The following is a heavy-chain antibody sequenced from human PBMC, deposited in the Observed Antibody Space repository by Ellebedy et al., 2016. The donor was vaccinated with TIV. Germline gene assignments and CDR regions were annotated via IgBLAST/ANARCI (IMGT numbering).Heavy chain of an antibody. CDR3: ARHPDSSNWYMVWWFDP. D-gene: IGHD6-13*01. CDR2: IYYSGST. CDR1: GGSISSRSYY. Sequence: MPSETLSLTCTVSGGSISSRSYYWGWIRQPPGKGLEWIGSIYYSGSTYYHPSLKSRVTISVDTSKNQFSLKLSSVTAADTAVYYCARHPDSSNWYMVWWFDPWGQGTLVTVSS. J-gene: IGHJ5*02. V-gene: IGHV4-39*01.